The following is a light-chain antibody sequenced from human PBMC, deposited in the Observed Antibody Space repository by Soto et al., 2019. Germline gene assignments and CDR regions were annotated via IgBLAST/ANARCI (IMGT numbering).Light chain of an antibody. CDR3: CSFTSRSTWL. J-gene: IGLJ3*02. V-gene: IGLV2-14*01. CDR1: GTDVGGYNY. Sequence: QSALTQPASVSGSPGQSVTISCTGTGTDVGGYNYVSWYQHHPGKAPKLMIYEVSNRPPGVSNRFSGSKSGNTASLSISGLQTEDEADYYCCSFTSRSTWLFGGGNKLTVL. CDR2: EVS.